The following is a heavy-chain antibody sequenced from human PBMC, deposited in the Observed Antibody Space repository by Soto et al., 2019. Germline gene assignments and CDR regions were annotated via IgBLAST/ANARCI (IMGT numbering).Heavy chain of an antibody. CDR2: ISAYNGNT. D-gene: IGHD3-22*01. CDR1: GYTFTSYG. Sequence: SVKVSCKASGYTFTSYGISWVRQAPGQGLEWMGWISAYNGNTNYAQKLQGRVTMTTDTSTSTAYMELRSLRSDDTAVYYCARDRKIYYDSSGYSFDYWGQGNLVTVSS. CDR3: ARDRKIYYDSSGYSFDY. V-gene: IGHV1-18*04. J-gene: IGHJ4*02.